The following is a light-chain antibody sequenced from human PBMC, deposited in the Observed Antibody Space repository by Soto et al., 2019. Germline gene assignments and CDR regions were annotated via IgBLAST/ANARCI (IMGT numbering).Light chain of an antibody. CDR3: SSYTSRSTLDYV. J-gene: IGLJ7*01. Sequence: QSALTQPASMSGSPGQSITISCTGTSSDVGGYNYVSWYQQHPGKAPKLMIYEVSNRPSGVSNRFSGSKSGNTASLTISGLQAEDEADYYCSSYTSRSTLDYVFGSGTQLTVL. V-gene: IGLV2-14*01. CDR1: SSDVGGYNY. CDR2: EVS.